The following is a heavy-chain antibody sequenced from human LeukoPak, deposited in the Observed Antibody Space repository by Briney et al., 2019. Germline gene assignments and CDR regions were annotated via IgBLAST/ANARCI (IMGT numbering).Heavy chain of an antibody. CDR3: ARLLHYDFWSGYWFDP. D-gene: IGHD3-3*01. V-gene: IGHV1-18*01. CDR2: ISAYNGNT. CDR1: GYTFTSYG. J-gene: IGHJ5*02. Sequence: VASVKVSCKASGYTFTSYGISWVRQAPGQGLEWMGWISAYNGNTNYAQKLQGRVTMTTDTSTSTAYMELRSLRSDDTAVYYCARLLHYDFWSGYWFDPWGQGTLVTVSS.